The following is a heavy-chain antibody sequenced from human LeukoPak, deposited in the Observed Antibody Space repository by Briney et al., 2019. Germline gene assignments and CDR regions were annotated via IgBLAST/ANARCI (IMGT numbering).Heavy chain of an antibody. Sequence: ASVKVSCKASGYTFIDYGFSWVRQAPGQGPEWMGWINAYNGDTKYTQKLQGRVSMTTDTSTSTIYMELRSLRSDDTAVYYCARDRGRFLEWPRFAYWGQGTLVTVSS. CDR1: GYTFIDYG. D-gene: IGHD3-3*01. CDR2: INAYNGDT. CDR3: ARDRGRFLEWPRFAY. J-gene: IGHJ4*02. V-gene: IGHV1-18*01.